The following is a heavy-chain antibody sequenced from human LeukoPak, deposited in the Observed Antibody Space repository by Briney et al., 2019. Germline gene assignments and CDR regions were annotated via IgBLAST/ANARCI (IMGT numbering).Heavy chain of an antibody. CDR1: GGSVSSGGYY. V-gene: IGHV4-31*03. CDR2: IYYSGST. J-gene: IGHJ1*01. CDR3: ARSYRSSPEYFQH. Sequence: PSETLSLTCTVSGGSVSSGGYYWRWIRQHPGKGLEWIGYIYYSGSTYYNPSLKSRVTISVDTSKNQFSLKLSSVTAADTAVYYCARSYRSSPEYFQHWGQGTLVTVSS. D-gene: IGHD3-10*01.